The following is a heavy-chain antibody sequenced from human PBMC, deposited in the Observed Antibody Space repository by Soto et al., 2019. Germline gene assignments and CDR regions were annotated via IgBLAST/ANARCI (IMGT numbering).Heavy chain of an antibody. D-gene: IGHD4-17*01. CDR3: ARLSGDYDWDYYYGMDV. CDR1: GFTFSSYG. J-gene: IGHJ6*02. V-gene: IGHV3-33*01. CDR2: IWYDGSNK. Sequence: GGSLRLSCAASGFTFSSYGMHWVRQAPGKGLEWVAVIWYDGSNKYYADSVKGRFTISRDNSKNTLYLQMNSLRAEDTAVYYCARLSGDYDWDYYYGMDVWGQGTTVTVSS.